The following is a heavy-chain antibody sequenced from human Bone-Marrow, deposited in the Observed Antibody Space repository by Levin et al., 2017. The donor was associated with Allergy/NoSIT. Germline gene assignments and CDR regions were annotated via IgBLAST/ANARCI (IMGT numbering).Heavy chain of an antibody. CDR3: ARWIAAARYYYYGMDV. D-gene: IGHD6-13*01. CDR2: ISGSGGST. J-gene: IGHJ6*02. V-gene: IGHV3-23*01. Sequence: PGGSLRLSCVASRFTFSGYAMSWVRQAPGKGLEWVAAISGSGGSTYYADSVKGRFTISRDNSKNLLYMQMNSLKLEDTAVYYCARWIAAARYYYYGMDVWGQGTTVTVSS. CDR1: RFTFSGYA.